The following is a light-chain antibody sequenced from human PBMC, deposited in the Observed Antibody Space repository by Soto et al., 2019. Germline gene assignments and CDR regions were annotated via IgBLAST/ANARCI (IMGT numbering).Light chain of an antibody. CDR2: EVS. J-gene: IGLJ1*01. CDR1: SSDVGGRQY. Sequence: QSVLTQPASVSGSPGQSITISCTGTSSDVGGRQYVSWYQQHPGKAPKLMIYEVSNRHSGVSNRFSASKSGNTASLTISGLQAEDEANYYCSSYTASSTLVFGPGTKVTVL. V-gene: IGLV2-14*01. CDR3: SSYTASSTLV.